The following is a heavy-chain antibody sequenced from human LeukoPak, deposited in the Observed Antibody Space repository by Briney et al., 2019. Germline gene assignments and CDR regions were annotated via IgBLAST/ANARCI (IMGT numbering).Heavy chain of an antibody. V-gene: IGHV4-59*01. CDR3: ARDIGIFGVVISYYYYMDV. D-gene: IGHD3-3*01. J-gene: IGHJ6*03. CDR2: IYYSGST. Sequence: SETLSLTCTVSGGSISSYYWSWIRQPPGKGLEWIGYIYYSGSTNYNPSLKSRVTISVDTSKNQFSLKLSSVTAADTAVYYCARDIGIFGVVISYYYYMDVWGKGTTVTVSS. CDR1: GGSISSYY.